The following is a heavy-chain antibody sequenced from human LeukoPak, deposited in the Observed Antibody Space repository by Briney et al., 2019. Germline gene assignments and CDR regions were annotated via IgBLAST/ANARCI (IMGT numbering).Heavy chain of an antibody. CDR1: GLIVSRKY. J-gene: IGHJ3*02. D-gene: IGHD3-22*01. CDR3: AKMSNYYNSLGYYAFDI. V-gene: IGHV3-66*01. CDR2: IYNGGNA. Sequence: GGSLRLSRAATGLIVSRKYISWVRQAAGKGLEWVSVIYNGGNADYADSVKGRFTISRDNSKNTLHLQVKSLRAEDTAVYYCAKMSNYYNSLGYYAFDIWGQGTMVTVSS.